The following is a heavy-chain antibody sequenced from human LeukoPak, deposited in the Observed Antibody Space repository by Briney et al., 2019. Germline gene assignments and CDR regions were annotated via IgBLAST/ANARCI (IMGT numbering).Heavy chain of an antibody. D-gene: IGHD3-22*01. CDR1: GVSISSYY. V-gene: IGHV4-59*01. CDR3: ARHASSGYYFLVSGDWYFDL. J-gene: IGHJ2*01. CDR2: IYYSGST. Sequence: SETLSLTCTVSGVSISSYYWSWIRQPPGKGLEWIGYIYYSGSTNYNPSLKSRVTISVDTSKNQFSLKLSSVTAADTAVYYCARHASSGYYFLVSGDWYFDLWGRGTLVTVSS.